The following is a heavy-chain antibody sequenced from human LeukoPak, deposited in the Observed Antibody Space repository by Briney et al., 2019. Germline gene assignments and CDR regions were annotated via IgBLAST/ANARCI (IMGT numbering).Heavy chain of an antibody. Sequence: SETLSLTCIVSGASISSGSHYWAWIRQPPGKGLEWIGSIYYSGNTYYNPSLKSRVIISVDTSKNQFSLKLSSVTAADASIYYCARLGPYCRSASCASRSWFDPWGQGTLVTVSS. D-gene: IGHD2-15*01. J-gene: IGHJ5*02. V-gene: IGHV4-39*01. CDR3: ARLGPYCRSASCASRSWFDP. CDR2: IYYSGNT. CDR1: GASISSGSHY.